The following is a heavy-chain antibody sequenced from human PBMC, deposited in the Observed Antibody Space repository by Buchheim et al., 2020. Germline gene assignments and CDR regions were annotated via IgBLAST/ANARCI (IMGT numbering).Heavy chain of an antibody. V-gene: IGHV3-11*06. Sequence: QVQLVESGGGLAKPGGSLRLSCAASGFIFSDYSMSWIRRTPGKGLEWLASISTSSAYTYYADSVKGRFTISRDNAKNSLYLQMNSLRVEDSAIYYCARDLTGTYWFDPWGQGTL. CDR1: GFIFSDYS. CDR2: ISTSSAYT. D-gene: IGHD1-7*01. J-gene: IGHJ5*02. CDR3: ARDLTGTYWFDP.